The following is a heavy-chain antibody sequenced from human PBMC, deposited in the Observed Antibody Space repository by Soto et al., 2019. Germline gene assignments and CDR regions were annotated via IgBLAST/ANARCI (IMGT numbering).Heavy chain of an antibody. CDR1: GFTFSSYG. J-gene: IGHJ5*02. CDR3: ARDRRPHLPYYYDSSGYRNWFDP. CDR2: IWYDGSNK. V-gene: IGHV3-33*01. Sequence: QVQLVESGGGVVQPGRSLRLSCAASGFTFSSYGMHWVRQAPGKGLEWVAVIWYDGSNKYYADSVKGRFTISRDNSKNTLYLQMNSLRAEDTAVYYCARDRRPHLPYYYDSSGYRNWFDPWGQGTLVTVSS. D-gene: IGHD3-22*01.